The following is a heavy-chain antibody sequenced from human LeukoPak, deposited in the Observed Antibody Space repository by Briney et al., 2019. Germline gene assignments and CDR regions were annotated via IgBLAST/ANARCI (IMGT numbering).Heavy chain of an antibody. Sequence: GGSLRVSCAASGFTFSSYEMNWVRQAPGKGLEWVSYISSSGSTIYYADSVKGRFTISRDNAKNSLYLQMNSLRVEDTAVYYCARESRDAFDIWGQGTMVTVSS. J-gene: IGHJ3*02. CDR3: ARESRDAFDI. CDR2: ISSSGSTI. V-gene: IGHV3-48*03. CDR1: GFTFSSYE.